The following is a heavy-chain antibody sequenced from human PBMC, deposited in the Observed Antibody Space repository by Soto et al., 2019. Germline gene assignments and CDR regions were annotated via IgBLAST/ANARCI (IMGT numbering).Heavy chain of an antibody. Sequence: PGGSLRLSCAASGFTFSSYSMNWVRQAPEKGLEWVSSISSSSSYIYYADSVKGRFTISRDNAKNSLYLQMNSLRAEDTAVYYCARDSREGITMVRGVPKGGYAHDYWGQGTLVTVSS. D-gene: IGHD3-10*01. CDR3: ARDSREGITMVRGVPKGGYAHDY. CDR2: ISSSSSYI. CDR1: GFTFSSYS. V-gene: IGHV3-21*01. J-gene: IGHJ4*02.